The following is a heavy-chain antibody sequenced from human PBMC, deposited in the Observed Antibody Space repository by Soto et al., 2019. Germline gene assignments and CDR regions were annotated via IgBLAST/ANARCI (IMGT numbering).Heavy chain of an antibody. CDR1: GGSISSGGYY. J-gene: IGHJ4*02. CDR3: ARERLVRQWLSPWYFDY. V-gene: IGHV4-31*03. D-gene: IGHD3-22*01. CDR2: IYYSGST. Sequence: PSETLSLTCTVSGGSISSGGYYWSWIRQHPGKGLEWIGYIYYSGSTYYNPSLKSRVTISVDTSKNQFSLKLSPVTAADTAVYYCARERLVRQWLSPWYFDYWGQGTLVTVSS.